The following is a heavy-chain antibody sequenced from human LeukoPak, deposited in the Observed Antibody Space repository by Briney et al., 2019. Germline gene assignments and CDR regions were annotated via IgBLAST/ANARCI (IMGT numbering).Heavy chain of an antibody. CDR2: INPNDGDT. CDR1: GYTFTDYY. D-gene: IGHD6-19*01. Sequence: ASVKVSCKASGYTFTDYYMHWVRQAPGQGFEWMGWINPNDGDTNYAQKFQGRVTMTRDTSISTAHMEVSRLRSDDTAVYYCARDEGSSGWYGQNWFDPWGQGTLVTVSS. CDR3: ARDEGSSGWYGQNWFDP. J-gene: IGHJ5*02. V-gene: IGHV1-2*02.